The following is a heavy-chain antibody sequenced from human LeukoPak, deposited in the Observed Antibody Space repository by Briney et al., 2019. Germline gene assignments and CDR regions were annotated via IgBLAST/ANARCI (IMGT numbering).Heavy chain of an antibody. Sequence: PSETLSLTCTVSGDSISSYYWSWIRQPPGKGLEWIGYMYYSGSTNYNPSLKSRVTISVDTSKNQFSLKLSSVTAADTAVYYCARHDPGSRGAFDIWGQGTMVTVSS. J-gene: IGHJ3*02. CDR3: ARHDPGSRGAFDI. V-gene: IGHV4-59*08. CDR2: MYYSGST. CDR1: GDSISSYY. D-gene: IGHD6-19*01.